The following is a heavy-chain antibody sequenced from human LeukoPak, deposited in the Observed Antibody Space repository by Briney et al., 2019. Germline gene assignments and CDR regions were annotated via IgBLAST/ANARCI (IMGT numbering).Heavy chain of an antibody. D-gene: IGHD3-10*01. J-gene: IGHJ6*03. CDR1: GFTFNTYS. CDR3: ASGSYGSGFYYFYYMDV. CDR2: IDSSGGYM. Sequence: GGSLRLSCEASGFTFNTYSMNWARQAPGKGLEWVSSIDSSGGYMFYADSVKGRFIISRDNAKNSLYLQMNSLRAEDTAVYYCASGSYGSGFYYFYYMDVWGKGTTVTVSS. V-gene: IGHV3-21*01.